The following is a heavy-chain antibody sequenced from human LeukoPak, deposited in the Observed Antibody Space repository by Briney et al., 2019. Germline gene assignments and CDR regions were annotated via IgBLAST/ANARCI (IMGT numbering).Heavy chain of an antibody. CDR1: GFTFSDYY. J-gene: IGHJ4*02. CDR3: ARDDSSSSSFDY. D-gene: IGHD6-6*01. V-gene: IGHV3-11*01. Sequence: GGSLRLSCAASGFTFSDYYMSWIRQAPGKGLEWISYISSSGSTIYYADSVKGRFTISRDNAKNSLYLQMNSLRAEDTAVYYCARDDSSSSSFDYWGQGTLVTVSS. CDR2: ISSSGSTI.